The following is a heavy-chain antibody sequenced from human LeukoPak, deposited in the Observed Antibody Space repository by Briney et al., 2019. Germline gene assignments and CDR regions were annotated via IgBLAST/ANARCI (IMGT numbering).Heavy chain of an antibody. CDR3: ASHIVVVTAIRYYAMDV. CDR2: ITTSSSYI. D-gene: IGHD2-2*01. J-gene: IGHJ6*02. Sequence: GGSLRLSCAASGFSFGSYDRNWVRQAPGKGLEWVSSITTSSSYIYYADSVKGRFTVSRDNAKNSLYLQMNSLRAEDTAVYYCASHIVVVTAIRYYAMDVWGQGTTVTVSS. V-gene: IGHV3-21*01. CDR1: GFSFGSYD.